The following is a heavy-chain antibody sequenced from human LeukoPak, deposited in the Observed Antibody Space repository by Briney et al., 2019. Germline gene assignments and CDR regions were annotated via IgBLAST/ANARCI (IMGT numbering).Heavy chain of an antibody. J-gene: IGHJ4*02. CDR3: AKGVGYGGNSDY. CDR1: GFTFSSYA. CDR2: ISDRGTTV. V-gene: IGHV3-23*01. Sequence: GGSLRLSCAASGFTFSSYAMPWVRQAPRRGLEWVSYISDRGTTVKYADSVKGRFTISRDNSKNTLYLQMNSLRTEDTAVYYCAKGVGYGGNSDYWGQGTLVTVSS. D-gene: IGHD4-23*01.